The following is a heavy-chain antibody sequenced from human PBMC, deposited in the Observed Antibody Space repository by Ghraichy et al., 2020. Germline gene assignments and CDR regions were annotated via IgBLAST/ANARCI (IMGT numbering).Heavy chain of an antibody. Sequence: SQTLSLTCAVYGGSFSGYYWSWIRQPPGKGLEWIGEINHSGSTNYNPSLKSRVTISVDTSKNQFSLKLSSVTAADTAVYYCARRLRRYCSSTSCDKMDPWGQGTRGTGAS. CDR1: GGSFSGYY. CDR3: ARRLRRYCSSTSCDKMDP. D-gene: IGHD2-2*02. V-gene: IGHV4-34*01. CDR2: INHSGST. J-gene: IGHJ5*02.